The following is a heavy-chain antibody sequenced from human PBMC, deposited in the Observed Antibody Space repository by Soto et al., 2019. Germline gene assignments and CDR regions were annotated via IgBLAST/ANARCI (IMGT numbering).Heavy chain of an antibody. J-gene: IGHJ4*02. CDR1: GFTFSSYS. CDR3: ARGVGPSWSYCNSYFDY. Sequence: EVQLVESGGGLVKPGGSLRLSCAASGFTFSSYSMNWVRQAPGKGLEWVSSISSSSSYIYYADSVKGRFTISRDNAKNSLYLQMNGPRAEDTAVYYGARGVGPSWSYCNSYFDYWGQGTLVTVSS. CDR2: ISSSSSYI. V-gene: IGHV3-21*01. D-gene: IGHD3-10*01.